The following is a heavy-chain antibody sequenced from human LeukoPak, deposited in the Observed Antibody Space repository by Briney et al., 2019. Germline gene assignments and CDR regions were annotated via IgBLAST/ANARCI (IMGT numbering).Heavy chain of an antibody. V-gene: IGHV1-69*01. Sequence: GASMKVSCKASGGTFSSYAISWVRQAPGQGLEWMGGIIPIFGTANYAQKFQGRVTITADESTSTAYMELSSLRSEDTAVYYCAKGDPPTYYDILTGQDYWGQGTLVTVSS. CDR2: IIPIFGTA. J-gene: IGHJ4*02. D-gene: IGHD3-9*01. CDR1: GGTFSSYA. CDR3: AKGDPPTYYDILTGQDY.